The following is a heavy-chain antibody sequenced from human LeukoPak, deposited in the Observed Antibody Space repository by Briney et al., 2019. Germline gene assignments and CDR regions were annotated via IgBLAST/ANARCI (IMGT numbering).Heavy chain of an antibody. Sequence: ASVKVSCKASGYTFTSYDINWVRQATGQGLEWMGWMNPNSGNTGYAQKFQGRVTMTRNTSISTAYMELSSLRSEDTAVYYCARTYYDSSGYYLGLGYWGQGTLATVSS. CDR3: ARTYYDSSGYYLGLGY. D-gene: IGHD3-22*01. V-gene: IGHV1-8*01. J-gene: IGHJ4*02. CDR2: MNPNSGNT. CDR1: GYTFTSYD.